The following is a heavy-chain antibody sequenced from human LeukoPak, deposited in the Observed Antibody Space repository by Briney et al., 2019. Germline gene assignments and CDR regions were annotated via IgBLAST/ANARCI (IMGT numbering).Heavy chain of an antibody. CDR3: TRQQLDQYYYFYYMDV. J-gene: IGHJ6*03. D-gene: IGHD6-13*01. CDR2: IRSKANSNAT. Sequence: GGSLRLSCAASEFTFSGSAMHWVRQASGKGLEWVGRIRSKANSNATAHAASVKGRFTISRDDSKNTAYLQMNSLKTEDTAVYYCTRQQLDQYYYFYYMDVWGKGTTVTVSS. CDR1: EFTFSGSA. V-gene: IGHV3-73*01.